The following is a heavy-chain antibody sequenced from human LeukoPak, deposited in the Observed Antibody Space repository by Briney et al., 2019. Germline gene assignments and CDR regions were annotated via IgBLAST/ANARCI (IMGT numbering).Heavy chain of an antibody. J-gene: IGHJ3*02. CDR2: IRGGGDT. CDR1: GFAFRIYD. V-gene: IGHV3-13*01. CDR3: AKTGAVGAFDI. Sequence: GGSLRLSCAASGFAFRIYDMHWVRQAPGRGLEWVSGIRGGGDTYYPGSVKGRITVSRENAKNSLYLQMNSLRAEDTAVYYCAKTGAVGAFDIWGQGTMVTVSS. D-gene: IGHD7-27*01.